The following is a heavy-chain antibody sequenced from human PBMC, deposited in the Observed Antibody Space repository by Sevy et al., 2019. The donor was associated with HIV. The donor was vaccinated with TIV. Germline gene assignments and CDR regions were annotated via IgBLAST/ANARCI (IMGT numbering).Heavy chain of an antibody. CDR1: GDTFSTYG. Sequence: ASVKVSCKASGDTFSTYGLSWVRQAPGQGLEWMGGIIPIFGTPNYAQKFQGSVTITADESASTAYMELSSLRSEDTAVYYYAREGGVATTGDHDAFDIWGHGTLVTVSS. D-gene: IGHD7-27*01. V-gene: IGHV1-69*13. J-gene: IGHJ3*02. CDR2: IIPIFGTP. CDR3: AREGGVATTGDHDAFDI.